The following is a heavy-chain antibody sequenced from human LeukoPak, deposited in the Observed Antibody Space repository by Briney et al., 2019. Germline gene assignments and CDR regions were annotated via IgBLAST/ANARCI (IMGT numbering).Heavy chain of an antibody. Sequence: GGSLRLSCAASGFTVSSNYMSWVRQAPGKGLEWVSVIYSGGSTYYADSVKGRFTIPRDNSKNTLYLQMNSLRAEGTAVYYCGHGDYGYWGQGTLVTVSS. CDR2: IYSGGST. CDR3: GHGDYGY. J-gene: IGHJ4*02. V-gene: IGHV3-66*01. D-gene: IGHD4-17*01. CDR1: GFTVSSNY.